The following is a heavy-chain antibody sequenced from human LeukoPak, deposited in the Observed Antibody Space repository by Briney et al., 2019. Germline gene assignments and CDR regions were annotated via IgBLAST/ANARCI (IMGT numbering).Heavy chain of an antibody. CDR2: IYSGGST. V-gene: IGHV3-53*01. CDR1: GFTFSNYA. Sequence: GGSLRLSCAASGFTFSNYAMSWVRQAPGKGLEWVSVIYSGGSTYYADSVKGRFTISRDNSKNTLYLQMNSLRAEDTAVYYCARVYGDYFGAFDIWGQGTMVTVSS. D-gene: IGHD4-17*01. CDR3: ARVYGDYFGAFDI. J-gene: IGHJ3*02.